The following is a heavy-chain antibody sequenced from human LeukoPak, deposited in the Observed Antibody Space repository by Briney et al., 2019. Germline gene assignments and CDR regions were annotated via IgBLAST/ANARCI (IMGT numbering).Heavy chain of an antibody. CDR1: GFMFSSYW. Sequence: GGSLRLSCAASGFMFSSYWMSWVRQAPGKGLEWVAKIKQDGSEKYYVDSVKGRFTISRDNAKNSLYLQMNSLRAEDTAVYYCARVQGYYYDSSGYFDPWGQGTLVTVSS. V-gene: IGHV3-7*01. CDR2: IKQDGSEK. J-gene: IGHJ5*02. D-gene: IGHD3-22*01. CDR3: ARVQGYYYDSSGYFDP.